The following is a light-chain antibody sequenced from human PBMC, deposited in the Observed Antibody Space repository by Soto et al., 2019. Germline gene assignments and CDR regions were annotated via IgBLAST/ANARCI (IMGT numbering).Light chain of an antibody. CDR3: CSYAGSSTYV. J-gene: IGLJ1*01. CDR2: EVS. V-gene: IGLV2-23*02. CDR1: SSVVGSYNL. Sequence: QSALTQPASVSWSPGQSITISCTGTSSVVGSYNLVSWYQQHPGKAPKLMIYEVSKRPSGVSNRFSGSKSGNTASLTISGLQAEDEADYYCCSYAGSSTYVFGTGTKVTVL.